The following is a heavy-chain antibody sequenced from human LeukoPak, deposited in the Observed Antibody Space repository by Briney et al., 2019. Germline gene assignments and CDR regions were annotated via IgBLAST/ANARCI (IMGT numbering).Heavy chain of an antibody. V-gene: IGHV4-4*02. CDR3: ARAGRYCSGGSCYSFDY. J-gene: IGHJ4*02. CDR1: GGSISSSNW. D-gene: IGHD2-15*01. Sequence: SETLSLTCAVSGGSISSSNWWSWVRQPPGKGLEWIGEIYHSGSTNYNPSLKSRVTISVDKSKNQFSQKLSSVTAADTAVYYCARAGRYCSGGSCYSFDYWGQGTLVTVSS. CDR2: IYHSGST.